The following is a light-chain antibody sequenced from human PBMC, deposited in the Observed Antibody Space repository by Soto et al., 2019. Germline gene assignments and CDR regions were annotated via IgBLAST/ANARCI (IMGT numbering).Light chain of an antibody. V-gene: IGLV2-14*02. Sequence: QSVLTQPASVSGSPGQSITISCTGTSSDVGSYNLVSWYQQHPGKAPKLMIYEVSKRPSGVSNRFSASKSGNTASLTISGLQAEDEADYYCCSYTSSSTPWVFGTGTKVPS. CDR3: CSYTSSSTPWV. CDR1: SSDVGSYNL. CDR2: EVS. J-gene: IGLJ1*01.